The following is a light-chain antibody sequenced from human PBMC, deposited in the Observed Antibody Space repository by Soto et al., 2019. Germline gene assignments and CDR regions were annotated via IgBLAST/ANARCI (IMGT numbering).Light chain of an antibody. V-gene: IGKV4-1*01. Sequence: DIVMTQSPDSLAVSLGERATINCKSSQTILYSSNNKNYLAWYQQKAGQPPKVLIYGASTRESGVPDRFSGSGSGADFTLTISSLQAEDVAVYYCQQYFGTPLTFGGGTKVEI. J-gene: IGKJ4*02. CDR1: QTILYSSNNKNY. CDR3: QQYFGTPLT. CDR2: GAS.